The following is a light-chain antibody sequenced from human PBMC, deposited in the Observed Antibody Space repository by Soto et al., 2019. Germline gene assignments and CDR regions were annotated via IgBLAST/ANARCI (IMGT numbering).Light chain of an antibody. CDR2: DAS. J-gene: IGKJ5*01. V-gene: IGKV1-33*01. Sequence: DIPMTQSPATLSASVGDRVTITCRASQSISSYLNWYQQKPGKTPKLLIYDASNLEVGVPSRFSGGGSGTDFTLTISSLQPEDVATYYCQQYENLPITFGQGTRLEI. CDR1: QSISSY. CDR3: QQYENLPIT.